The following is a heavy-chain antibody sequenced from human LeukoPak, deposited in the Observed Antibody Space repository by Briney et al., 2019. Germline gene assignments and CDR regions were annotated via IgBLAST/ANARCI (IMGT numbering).Heavy chain of an antibody. D-gene: IGHD3-9*01. CDR1: GFTFSSYS. Sequence: PGGSLRLSCAASGFTFSSYSMNWVRQAPGKGLEWVSSISSSSSYIYYADSVKGRFTISRDNAKNSLYLQMNSLRAEDTAAYYCARDRDDILTGYSDYWGQGTLVTVSS. CDR2: ISSSSSYI. V-gene: IGHV3-21*01. J-gene: IGHJ4*02. CDR3: ARDRDDILTGYSDY.